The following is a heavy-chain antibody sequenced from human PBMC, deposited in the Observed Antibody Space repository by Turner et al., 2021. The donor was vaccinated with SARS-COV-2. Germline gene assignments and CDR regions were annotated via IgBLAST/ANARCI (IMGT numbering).Heavy chain of an antibody. CDR3: ARVDSPTKGFYFDY. Sequence: QVQLVASGGGVVQPGRALRLSCTASGFTFTTYAMHWVRQAPGKGLGGVAIIANHGTSQFYADSVKGRFSISRDNSKNTVFLQMNSLRAEDTAVYYCARVDSPTKGFYFDYWGQGTLVTVSS. V-gene: IGHV3-30-3*01. D-gene: IGHD3-3*01. J-gene: IGHJ4*02. CDR2: IANHGTSQ. CDR1: GFTFTTYA.